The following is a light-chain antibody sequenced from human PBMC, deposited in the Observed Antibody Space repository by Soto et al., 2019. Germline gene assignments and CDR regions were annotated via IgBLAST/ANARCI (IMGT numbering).Light chain of an antibody. CDR2: GAS. V-gene: IGKV3-20*01. CDR3: QRYGNSPWT. CDR1: QSVSSSF. Sequence: EIVLAQSPGTLSLSPVESATLSCMASQSVSSSFLAWYQQKAGQAPRLLIYGASRRATGIPDRFSGSGSGTDFTLTISRLEPEDFAVYYCQRYGNSPWTFGPGTKVDIK. J-gene: IGKJ1*01.